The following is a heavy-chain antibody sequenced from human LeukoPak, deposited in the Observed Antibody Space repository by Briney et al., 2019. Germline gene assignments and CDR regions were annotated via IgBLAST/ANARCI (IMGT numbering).Heavy chain of an antibody. Sequence: SETLSLTCTVSGASIRSGDYYWSWIRQPPGKGLEWIGYIYDSGSTYYNPSLKSRITISVDTSENRFSLKLSSVTATDTAVYYCARDCSGGSCYGAFDIWGQGTMVTVSS. D-gene: IGHD2-15*01. V-gene: IGHV4-30-4*01. J-gene: IGHJ3*02. CDR1: GASIRSGDYY. CDR2: IYDSGST. CDR3: ARDCSGGSCYGAFDI.